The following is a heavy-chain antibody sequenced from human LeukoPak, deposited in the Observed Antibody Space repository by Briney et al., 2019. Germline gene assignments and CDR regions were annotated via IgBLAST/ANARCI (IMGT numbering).Heavy chain of an antibody. D-gene: IGHD6-6*01. CDR2: INPNSGGT. CDR3: ARDFTGIAAR. CDR1: GYTFTGYY. V-gene: IGHV1-2*02. Sequence: GASVKASCKASGYTFTGYYMHWVRQAPGQGLEWMGWINPNSGGTNYAQKFQGRVTMTRDTSISTAYMELSRLRSDDTAVYYCARDFTGIAARWGQGTLVTVSS. J-gene: IGHJ4*02.